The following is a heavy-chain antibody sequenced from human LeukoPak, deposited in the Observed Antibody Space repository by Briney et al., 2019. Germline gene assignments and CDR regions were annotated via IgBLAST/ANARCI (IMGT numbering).Heavy chain of an antibody. CDR2: ISSSGSMI. V-gene: IGHV3-48*03. CDR3: AREDLPSGSDTYDY. J-gene: IGHJ4*02. CDR1: GFTFSSYE. D-gene: IGHD1-26*01. Sequence: RGPLRLSCAASGFTFSSYEMNWVRQALGKGLEWVSYISSSGSMIYYADSVKGRFTISRDNGKNSLYLQMSSLRAEDTAVYYCAREDLPSGSDTYDYWGQGTLVTVSS.